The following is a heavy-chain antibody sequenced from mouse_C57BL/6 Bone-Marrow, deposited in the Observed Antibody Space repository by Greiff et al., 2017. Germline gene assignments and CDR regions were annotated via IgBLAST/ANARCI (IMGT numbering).Heavy chain of an antibody. J-gene: IGHJ4*01. D-gene: IGHD1-1*01. CDR1: GFTFSDYY. Sequence: EVMLVESGGGLVQPGGSLKLSCAASGFTFSDYYMYWVRQTPEKRLEWVAYISNGGGSTYYTDTVKGRITISRDNAKNTLYLQNSRLKSEDSAIYDCAVQFITTVVATMAMDDWGQGTSVTVSS. CDR3: AVQFITTVVATMAMDD. V-gene: IGHV5-12*01. CDR2: ISNGGGST.